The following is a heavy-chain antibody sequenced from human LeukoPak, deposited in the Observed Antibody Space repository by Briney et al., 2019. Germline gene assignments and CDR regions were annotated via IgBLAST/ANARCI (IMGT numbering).Heavy chain of an antibody. D-gene: IGHD3-3*02. V-gene: IGHV5-51*01. Sequence: GESLKISCEGSGYRFTAYWIAWVRQMPGKGLEWMGTIYPADSDTRYGPSFRGQVLISADRSTNTAYLQWSGLQASDTATYFCARLSRKAFYYYMDVWGKGTTVAVSS. CDR3: ARLSRKAFYYYMDV. J-gene: IGHJ6*03. CDR1: GYRFTAYW. CDR2: IYPADSDT.